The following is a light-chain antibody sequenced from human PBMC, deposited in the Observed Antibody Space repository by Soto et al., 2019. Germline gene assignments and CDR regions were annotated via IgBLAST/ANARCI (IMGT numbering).Light chain of an antibody. V-gene: IGLV2-11*01. CDR2: DVT. CDR3: CSFAGSYTLYV. CDR1: SSDVGGYDF. J-gene: IGLJ1*01. Sequence: QSALTQPRSVSGSPGQSVTISCTGTSSDVGGYDFVSWYQQHPAKAPKLIIFDVTKRPSGVPDRFSGSKSGNTASLTISGLQAEDEADYHCCSFAGSYTLYVFGTGTKVT.